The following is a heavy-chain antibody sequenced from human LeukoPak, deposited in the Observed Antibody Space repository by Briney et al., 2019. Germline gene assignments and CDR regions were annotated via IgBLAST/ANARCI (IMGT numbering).Heavy chain of an antibody. CDR3: ARDHSLVPAAKYNWFDP. Sequence: ASVKVSCKASGGTFSSYAISWVRQAPGQGLEWMGGIIPIFGTANYAQRFQGRVTITADESTSTAYMELSSLRSEDTAVYYRARDHSLVPAAKYNWFDPWGQGTLVTVSS. D-gene: IGHD2-2*01. CDR2: IIPIFGTA. J-gene: IGHJ5*02. V-gene: IGHV1-69*13. CDR1: GGTFSSYA.